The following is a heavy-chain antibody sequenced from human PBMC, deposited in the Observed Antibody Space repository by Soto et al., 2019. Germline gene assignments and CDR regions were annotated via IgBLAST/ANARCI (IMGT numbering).Heavy chain of an antibody. CDR1: GGSISSGGYY. V-gene: IGHV4-31*03. Sequence: QVQLQESGPGLVKPSQTLSLTCTVSGGSISSGGYYWSWIRQHPGKGLEWIGYIYYSGSTYYNPSLKSRVTIAVDTSKNQFSLKLSSVTAADTAVYYCARVSAAMPFDRGLIDYWSQGTLVTVSS. CDR2: IYYSGST. CDR3: ARVSAAMPFDRGLIDY. J-gene: IGHJ4*02. D-gene: IGHD2-2*01.